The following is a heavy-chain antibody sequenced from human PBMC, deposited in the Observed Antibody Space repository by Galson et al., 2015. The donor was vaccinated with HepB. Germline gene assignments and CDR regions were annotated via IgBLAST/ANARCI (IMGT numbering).Heavy chain of an antibody. V-gene: IGHV3-30*18. D-gene: IGHD3-3*01. Sequence: SLRLSCAASGFTFSSYGMHWVRQAPGKGLEWVAVISYDGNNKYYADSVKGRFTISRDNSKNTLYLQMISLRAEDTAVYYCAKDRGYDFWSGYYNLGIDYWGQGTLVTVSS. CDR1: GFTFSSYG. J-gene: IGHJ4*02. CDR2: ISYDGNNK. CDR3: AKDRGYDFWSGYYNLGIDY.